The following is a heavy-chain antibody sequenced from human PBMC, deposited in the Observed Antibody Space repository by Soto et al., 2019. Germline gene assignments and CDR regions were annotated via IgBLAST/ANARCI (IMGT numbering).Heavy chain of an antibody. CDR1: GGSISSSSYY. Sequence: QLQLQESGPGLVKPSATLSLTCSVSGGSISSSSYYWGWIRQPPGKGREWIGSIYYSGCIYYYPSLKSRVITSVDTSKNQFSLKLSSVTAAETAVYYCARQSSGWYNWFDPWGQGTLVTVSS. CDR3: ARQSSGWYNWFDP. CDR2: IYYSGCI. D-gene: IGHD6-19*01. V-gene: IGHV4-39*01. J-gene: IGHJ5*02.